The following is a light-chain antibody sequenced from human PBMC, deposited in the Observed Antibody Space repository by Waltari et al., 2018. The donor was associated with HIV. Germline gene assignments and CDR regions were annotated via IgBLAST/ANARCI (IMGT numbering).Light chain of an antibody. Sequence: SYELTQPPSVSVSQGKTARITCAGDAFPKQYAYWYQQKPGQAPVLVIYKDSERPSGIPERFSGSSSGTTVTLTISGVQSEDEADYYCQSADSSGTYPWVFGGVTKLTVL. CDR1: AFPKQY. CDR2: KDS. CDR3: QSADSSGTYPWV. V-gene: IGLV3-25*03. J-gene: IGLJ3*02.